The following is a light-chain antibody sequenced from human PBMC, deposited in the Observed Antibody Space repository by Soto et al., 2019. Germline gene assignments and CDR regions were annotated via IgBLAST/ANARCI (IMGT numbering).Light chain of an antibody. Sequence: QSALTQPPSASGSPGQSVTISCTGTSSDVADYNYVSWYQQYPGKAPKLMIYEVSKRPSGVPDRFSGSKSGNTASLTVSGLQAEDAADYYCSSYAGSNNWVFGGGTKLTVL. J-gene: IGLJ3*02. CDR1: SSDVADYNY. CDR2: EVS. CDR3: SSYAGSNNWV. V-gene: IGLV2-8*01.